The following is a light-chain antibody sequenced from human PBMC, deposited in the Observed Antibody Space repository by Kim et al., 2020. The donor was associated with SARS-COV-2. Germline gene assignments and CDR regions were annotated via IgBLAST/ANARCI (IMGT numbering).Light chain of an antibody. CDR1: QGISSR. CDR2: GVS. Sequence: DIQMTQSPSSLSASVGDRVTITCRATQGISSRLAWYQHKPEKAPKSLIYGVSTLQSGVPSRFSGSGSGTHFTLTISNLHPEDFATYYCQQYETFPLTFGGGTKVDIK. J-gene: IGKJ4*01. CDR3: QQYETFPLT. V-gene: IGKV1D-16*01.